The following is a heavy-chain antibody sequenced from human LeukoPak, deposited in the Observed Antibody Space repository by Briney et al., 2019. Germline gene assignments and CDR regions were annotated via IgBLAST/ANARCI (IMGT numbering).Heavy chain of an antibody. CDR1: GFTFSSYW. Sequence: GGSLRLSCAASGFTFSSYWMHWVRQAPGKGLVWVSRINTNGSPTQYADSVKGRFSISRDNAKNTLYLQMNSLRAEDTAVYYCAGDLISGSGSLGYWGQGTLVTVSS. V-gene: IGHV3-74*01. J-gene: IGHJ4*02. CDR2: INTNGSPT. D-gene: IGHD3-10*01. CDR3: AGDLISGSGSLGY.